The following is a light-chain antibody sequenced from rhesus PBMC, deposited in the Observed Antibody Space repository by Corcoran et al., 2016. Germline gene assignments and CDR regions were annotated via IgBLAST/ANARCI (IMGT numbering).Light chain of an antibody. J-gene: IGKJ3*01. V-gene: IGKV1-69*01. CDR3: QQHGNSPFT. CDR1: QGISNW. CDR2: RAS. Sequence: DIQMTQSPSSLSASVGDRVTITCRASQGISNWLAWYQQKPGKAPKLLIYRASNLETGVPSRFSGSGSGTDFTIIISSMQPEDIATYYCQQHGNSPFTFGPGTKLDIK.